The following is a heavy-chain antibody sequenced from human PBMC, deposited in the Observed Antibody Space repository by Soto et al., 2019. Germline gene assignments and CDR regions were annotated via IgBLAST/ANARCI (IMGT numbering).Heavy chain of an antibody. D-gene: IGHD3-22*01. CDR1: GGTFSSYA. CDR3: ARPLYDSSGYYNWFDP. J-gene: IGHJ5*02. V-gene: IGHV1-69*13. CDR2: IIPIFGTA. Sequence: SVKVSCKASGGTFSSYAISWVRQAPGQGLEWMGGIIPIFGTANYAQKFQGRVTITADESTSKAYMELSSLRSEDTAVYYCARPLYDSSGYYNWFDPWGQGTLVTVSS.